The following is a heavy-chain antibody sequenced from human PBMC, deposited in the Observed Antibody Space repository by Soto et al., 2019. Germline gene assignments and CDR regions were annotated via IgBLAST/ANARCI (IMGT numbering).Heavy chain of an antibody. CDR2: LDPSSTYI. D-gene: IGHD4-17*01. Sequence: EVQLVESGGGLVKPGGSLRLSCAASGFTFSAYTMNWVRQAPGKGLEWVSSLDPSSTYIYYADSVKGRFTLSRDNAKNALLLRLNSLRADDTALYYCVRGSYGDYDSWGQGTLVTVSS. CDR3: VRGSYGDYDS. J-gene: IGHJ5*01. V-gene: IGHV3-21*02. CDR1: GFTFSAYT.